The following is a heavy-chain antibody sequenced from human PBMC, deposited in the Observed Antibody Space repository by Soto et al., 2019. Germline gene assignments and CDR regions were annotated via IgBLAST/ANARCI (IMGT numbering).Heavy chain of an antibody. CDR1: GFTFSSYG. J-gene: IGHJ4*02. Sequence: EVQLVESGGGLVQPGGSLRLSCAASGFTFSSYGMHWVRQAPGKGQVWVSRISSDGGSTSYADFVKGRFTISRDNAKNTLYLHVTSLSAEDTAVYDCARPETGNYGTFDYWGQGTLVTVSS. CDR3: ARPETGNYGTFDY. D-gene: IGHD1-7*01. V-gene: IGHV3-74*01. CDR2: ISSDGGST.